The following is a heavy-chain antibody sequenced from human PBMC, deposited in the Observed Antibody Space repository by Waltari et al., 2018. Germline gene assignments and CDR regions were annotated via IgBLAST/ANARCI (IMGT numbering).Heavy chain of an antibody. Sequence: EVQLVESGGGLVQPGGSLRLSCAASGFTFSSYWMSWVRQAPGKGLEWVSYISSSSSTIYYADAVKGRFTISRDNAKNSLYLQMNSLRAEDTAVYYCARVTQQLNYWGQGTLVTVSS. V-gene: IGHV3-48*04. J-gene: IGHJ4*02. CDR1: GFTFSSYW. CDR3: ARVTQQLNY. CDR2: ISSSSSTI. D-gene: IGHD6-13*01.